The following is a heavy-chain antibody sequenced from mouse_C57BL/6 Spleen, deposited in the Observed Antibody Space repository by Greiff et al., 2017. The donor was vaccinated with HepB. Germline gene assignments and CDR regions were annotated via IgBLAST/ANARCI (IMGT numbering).Heavy chain of an antibody. CDR3: ARATTVGY. J-gene: IGHJ2*01. CDR2: IYPGDGDT. D-gene: IGHD1-1*01. V-gene: IGHV1-82*01. Sequence: QVQLQESGPELVKPGASVKISCKASGYAFSSSWMNWVKQRPGKGLEWIGRIYPGDGDTNYNGKFKGKATLTADKSSSTAYMHLSSLTSEDSAVYFCARATTVGYWGQGTTLTVSS. CDR1: GYAFSSSW.